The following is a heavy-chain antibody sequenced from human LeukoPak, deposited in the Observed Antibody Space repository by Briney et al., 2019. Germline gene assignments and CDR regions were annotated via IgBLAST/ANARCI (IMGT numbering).Heavy chain of an antibody. V-gene: IGHV1-2*02. CDR2: VNPHSGGT. D-gene: IGHD3-22*01. CDR3: ARAVFGHYFDNSGYYFDF. J-gene: IGHJ4*02. CDR1: GYTFTDSY. Sequence: ASVKVSFKASGYTFTDSYIHWVRQAPGQGLEWMGWVNPHSGGTSYAQKFQGRVTMTRDTSITTAYMELTRLESDDTAVYYCARAVFGHYFDNSGYYFDFWGQGSLATVSS.